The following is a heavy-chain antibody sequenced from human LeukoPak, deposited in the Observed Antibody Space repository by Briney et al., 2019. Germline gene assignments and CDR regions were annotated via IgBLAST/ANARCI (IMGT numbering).Heavy chain of an antibody. CDR2: ISSSSSTI. CDR3: ARDPCGTA. CDR1: GSTFSSYA. V-gene: IGHV3-48*01. J-gene: IGHJ5*02. Sequence: GGSLRLSCAASGSTFSSYAMSRVRQAPGKGLEWVSYISSSSSTIYYADSVKGRFTISRDNAKNSLYLQMNSLRAEDTAVYYCARDPCGTAWGQGTLVTVSS. D-gene: IGHD1-1*01.